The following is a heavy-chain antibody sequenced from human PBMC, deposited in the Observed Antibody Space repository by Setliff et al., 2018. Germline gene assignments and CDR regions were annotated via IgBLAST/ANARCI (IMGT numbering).Heavy chain of an antibody. D-gene: IGHD2-15*01. CDR2: IWYDGSNS. V-gene: IGHV3-33*01. CDR1: GFTFSSYG. Sequence: PGGSLRLSCAASGFTFSSYGFHWARQAPGKGLEWVAVIWYDGSNSYYADSVKGRFTISRDNSRNMLYVQMNSLRAEDTAVYYCARGTQAYTSWTDSALGYWGKGTLVTVSS. J-gene: IGHJ4*02. CDR3: ARGTQAYTSWTDSALGY.